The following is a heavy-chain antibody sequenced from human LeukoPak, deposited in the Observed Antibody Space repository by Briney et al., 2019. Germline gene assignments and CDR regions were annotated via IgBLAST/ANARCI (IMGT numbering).Heavy chain of an antibody. Sequence: TGGSLRLSCAASGFTFSSYAMHWVRQAPGKGLEWVSFISSDGSQKYYADSVKGRFTISRDNSKNTLYLQLNSLRVEDTAVYYCAREHGRSGYFDYWGQGTLVSVSS. CDR2: ISSDGSQK. CDR1: GFTFSSYA. V-gene: IGHV3-30*19. J-gene: IGHJ4*02. CDR3: AREHGRSGYFDY. D-gene: IGHD3-22*01.